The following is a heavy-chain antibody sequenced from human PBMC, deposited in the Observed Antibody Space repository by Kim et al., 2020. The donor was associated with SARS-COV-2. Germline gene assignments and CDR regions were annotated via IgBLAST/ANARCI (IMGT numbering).Heavy chain of an antibody. D-gene: IGHD4-17*01. CDR3: ARREGYDYGGNFYFDY. J-gene: IGHJ4*02. Sequence: SLKGRVTVSVDTSKNQFSLNLSSVTAADTAVYYCARREGYDYGGNFYFDYWGQGTLVTVSS. V-gene: IGHV4-59*08.